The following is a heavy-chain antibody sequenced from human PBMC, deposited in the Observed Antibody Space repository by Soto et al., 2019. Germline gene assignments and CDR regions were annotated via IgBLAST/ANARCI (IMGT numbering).Heavy chain of an antibody. Sequence: GESLKISCKGSGYTFTNYWIGWVRQMPGKGLEWMGIIYPGDSDTKYNPSFQGQVTISADKSITTTYLRWTSLKASDTAIYYCAASIFYYGMDVWGQGTTVTAP. CDR2: IYPGDSDT. J-gene: IGHJ6*02. CDR1: GYTFTNYW. V-gene: IGHV5-51*01. CDR3: AASIFYYGMDV.